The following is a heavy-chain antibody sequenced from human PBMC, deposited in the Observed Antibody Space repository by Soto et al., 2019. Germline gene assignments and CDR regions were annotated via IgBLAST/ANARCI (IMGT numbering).Heavy chain of an antibody. D-gene: IGHD4-4*01. V-gene: IGHV1-24*01. Sequence: ASVKVSCKVSGYTLTELSMHWVRQAPGKGLEWMGGFDPEDGETIYAQKFQGRVTMTEDTSTDTAYMELSSLRSEDTAVYYCATAVRKSTVNRYYYYGMDVWGQGTTVTVSS. J-gene: IGHJ6*02. CDR1: GYTLTELS. CDR2: FDPEDGET. CDR3: ATAVRKSTVNRYYYYGMDV.